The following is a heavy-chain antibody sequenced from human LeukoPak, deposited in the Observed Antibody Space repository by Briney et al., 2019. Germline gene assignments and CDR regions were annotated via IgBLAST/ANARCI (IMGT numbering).Heavy chain of an antibody. CDR2: ISSSGSTI. J-gene: IGHJ3*02. Sequence: GGSLRLSCAASGLIYSSYEMKWVRQAPGKGREWVSYISSSGSTIYYADSVKGRFTMSRDNARNSLYLQMNSLRAEDTAVYYCATSGSDAFDIWGQGTMVTVSS. CDR1: GLIYSSYE. D-gene: IGHD3-10*01. V-gene: IGHV3-48*03. CDR3: ATSGSDAFDI.